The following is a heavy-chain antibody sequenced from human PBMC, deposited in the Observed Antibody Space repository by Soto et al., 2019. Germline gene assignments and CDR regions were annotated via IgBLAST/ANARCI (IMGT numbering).Heavy chain of an antibody. V-gene: IGHV3-53*04. CDR3: GRELYGEYLDY. CDR1: GVSLCIYA. Sequence: AGSLGLCCAASGVSLCIYAVTWSRQAPGKGLEWVSVIYSGGSTYYADSVKGRFTISRHNSKNTLYLQMNRLRAEDTAVYYCGRELYGEYLDYWGQGPLVTVFS. D-gene: IGHD4-17*01. CDR2: IYSGGST. J-gene: IGHJ4*02.